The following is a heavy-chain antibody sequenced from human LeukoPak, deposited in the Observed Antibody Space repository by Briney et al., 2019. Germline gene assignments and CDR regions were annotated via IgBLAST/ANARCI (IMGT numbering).Heavy chain of an antibody. CDR2: INPSGGST. Sequence: ASVKVSCKASGYTFTNYYMHWMRQAPGQGLEWMGIINPSGGSTSCAQKFQGRVTMTRDTSTSTVYMELSSLRSDDTAVYYCARAGYDSSGYYSYWGQGTLVTVSS. V-gene: IGHV1-46*01. J-gene: IGHJ4*02. CDR1: GYTFTNYY. CDR3: ARAGYDSSGYYSY. D-gene: IGHD3-22*01.